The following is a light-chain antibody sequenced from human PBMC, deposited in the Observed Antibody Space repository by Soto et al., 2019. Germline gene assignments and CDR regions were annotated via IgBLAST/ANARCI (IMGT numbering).Light chain of an antibody. Sequence: SVLTQPASVSGSPGQSITISCTGTISDVGTYNLVSWFQQHPGKAPKLMIFEVSERPSGVSNRFSGSKSGNAASLTISGLQAEDEADYYCCSYAGGATYVFGTGTKVTV. CDR3: CSYAGGATYV. CDR2: EVS. CDR1: ISDVGTYNL. J-gene: IGLJ1*01. V-gene: IGLV2-23*02.